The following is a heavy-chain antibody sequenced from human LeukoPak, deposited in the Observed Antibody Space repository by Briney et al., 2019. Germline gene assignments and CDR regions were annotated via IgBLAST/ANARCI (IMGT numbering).Heavy chain of an antibody. V-gene: IGHV4-59*08. Sequence: SETLSLTCTVSGGSISSYCWSWIRQPPGKGLEWIGYIYYSGSTNYNPSLKSRVTISVDTSKNQFSLKLSSVTAADTAVYYCATGAPTSYSLAYWGQGTLVTVSS. CDR1: GGSISSYC. CDR3: ATGAPTSYSLAY. D-gene: IGHD6-13*01. J-gene: IGHJ4*02. CDR2: IYYSGST.